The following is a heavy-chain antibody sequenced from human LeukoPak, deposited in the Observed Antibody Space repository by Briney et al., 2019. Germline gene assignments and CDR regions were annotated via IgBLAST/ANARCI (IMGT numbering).Heavy chain of an antibody. CDR3: ARAPDYSNYDDAFDI. CDR1: GGSISSYY. CDR2: IYYSGST. J-gene: IGHJ3*02. D-gene: IGHD4-11*01. V-gene: IGHV4-59*01. Sequence: SETLSLTCTVSGGSISSYYWSWIRQPPGKGLEWIGYIYYSGSTNYNPSLKSRVTISVDTSKNQFSLKLSPVTAADTAVYYCARAPDYSNYDDAFDIWGQGTMVTVSS.